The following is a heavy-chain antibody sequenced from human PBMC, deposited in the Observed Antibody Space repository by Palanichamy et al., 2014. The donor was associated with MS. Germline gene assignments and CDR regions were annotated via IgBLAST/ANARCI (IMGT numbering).Heavy chain of an antibody. CDR1: GFSFTDFS. D-gene: IGHD3-3*01. Sequence: QVQLVESGGGVVRPGRSLTLSCAASGFSFTDFSMHWVRQAPGKGLEWVAVISHDGSTKYYADPVKGRFTISRDNSKSTLYLQMNSLRSGDTAVYFCARVRGFWSAYTLGASDSWGQGTLVTVSS. CDR3: ARVRGFWSAYTLGASDS. J-gene: IGHJ4*02. V-gene: IGHV3-30-3*01. CDR2: ISHDGSTK.